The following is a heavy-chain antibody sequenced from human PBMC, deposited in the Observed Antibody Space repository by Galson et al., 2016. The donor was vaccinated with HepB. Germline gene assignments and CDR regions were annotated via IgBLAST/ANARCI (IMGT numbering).Heavy chain of an antibody. J-gene: IGHJ4*02. CDR3: ARGYCTTTNCYLNFDY. CDR1: GYSFTTYW. Sequence: QSGAEVKKPGESLRISCQASGYSFTTYWISWVRQMPGGGLEWMGRIDPRGSHSNYNPSFEGHVTISVDNSINTAFLQWSSVKASDSAMYFCARGYCTTTNCYLNFDYWGQGTLVTVSS. D-gene: IGHD2-2*01. V-gene: IGHV5-10-1*01. CDR2: IDPRGSHS.